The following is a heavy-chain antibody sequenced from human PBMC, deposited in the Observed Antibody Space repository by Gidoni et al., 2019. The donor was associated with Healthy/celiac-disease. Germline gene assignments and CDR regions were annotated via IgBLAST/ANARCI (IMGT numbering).Heavy chain of an antibody. Sequence: EVQLVESGGGVVQPGGSLRPSCAASGFTFSSYWMRWVSQAPGKGLEWVANIKQDVSEKYYVDSVKGRFTISRDNAKNSLYLQMNSLRAEDTAVYYCARGLGIADYWGQGTLVTVSS. CDR1: GFTFSSYW. V-gene: IGHV3-7*03. J-gene: IGHJ4*02. D-gene: IGHD6-13*01. CDR3: ARGLGIADY. CDR2: IKQDVSEK.